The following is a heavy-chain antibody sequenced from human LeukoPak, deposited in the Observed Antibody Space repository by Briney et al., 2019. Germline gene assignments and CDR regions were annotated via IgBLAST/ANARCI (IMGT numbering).Heavy chain of an antibody. CDR1: GYTLTELS. J-gene: IGHJ4*02. CDR2: FDPEDGET. V-gene: IGHV1-24*01. CDR3: ARAGRRLAVADFFLFGYFDY. Sequence: ASVKVSCKVSGYTLTELSMHWVRQAPGKGLEWMGGFDPEDGETIYAQKFQGRVTMTEDTSTDTAYMELSSLRAEDTAVYYCARAGRRLAVADFFLFGYFDYWGQGTLVTVSS. D-gene: IGHD6-19*01.